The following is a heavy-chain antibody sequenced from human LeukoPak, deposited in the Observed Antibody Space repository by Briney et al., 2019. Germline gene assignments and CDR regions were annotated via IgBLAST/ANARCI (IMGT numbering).Heavy chain of an antibody. V-gene: IGHV1-18*01. D-gene: IGHD1-26*01. CDR1: GYTFTSYG. CDR3: ARGGRPKWELLSHFDY. Sequence: ASVKVSCKASGYTFTSYGISWVRQAPGQGLEWMGWISAYNGNTNYVQKLQGRVTMTTDTSTSTAYMELSSLRSEDTAVYYCARGGRPKWELLSHFDYWGQGTLVTVSS. J-gene: IGHJ4*02. CDR2: ISAYNGNT.